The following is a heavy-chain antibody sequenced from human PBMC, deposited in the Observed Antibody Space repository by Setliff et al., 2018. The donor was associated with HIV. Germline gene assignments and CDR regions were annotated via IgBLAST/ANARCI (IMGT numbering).Heavy chain of an antibody. CDR2: IYYGGST. Sequence: KASETLSLTCTVSGGSISSSSYYWGWIRQPPGKGLEWIGSIYYGGSTYYNPSLKSRVTISVDTSKNQFSLKLSSVTAADTAVYYCMIAVAADAFDIWGQGTVVTVSS. D-gene: IGHD6-19*01. V-gene: IGHV4-39*01. J-gene: IGHJ3*02. CDR3: MIAVAADAFDI. CDR1: GGSISSSSYY.